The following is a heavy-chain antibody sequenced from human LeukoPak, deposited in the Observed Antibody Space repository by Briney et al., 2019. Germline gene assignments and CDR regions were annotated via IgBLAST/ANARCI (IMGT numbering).Heavy chain of an antibody. J-gene: IGHJ4*02. V-gene: IGHV4-38-2*01. D-gene: IGHD3-10*01. CDR2: IYHSGST. CDR1: GYSISSGYY. CDR3: ARGGLLWFGELSFFDY. Sequence: SETLSLTCAVSGYSISSGYYWGWIRQPPGKGLEWIGSIYHSGSTYYNPSLKSRVTISVDTSKIQFSLKLSSVTAADTAVYYCARGGLLWFGELSFFDYWGQGTLVTVSS.